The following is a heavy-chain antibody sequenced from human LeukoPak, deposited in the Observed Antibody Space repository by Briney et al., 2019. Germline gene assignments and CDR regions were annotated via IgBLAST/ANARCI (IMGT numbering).Heavy chain of an antibody. CDR1: GGSISSYC. CDR3: AREGGQYCSSTSCSEYYFDY. D-gene: IGHD2-2*01. CDR2: IYYSGST. V-gene: IGHV4-59*01. J-gene: IGHJ4*02. Sequence: SETLSLTCTVSGGSISSYCWSWIRQPPGKGLEWIGYIYYSGSTNYNPSLKSRVTISVDTSKNQFSLKLSSVTAADTAVYYCAREGGQYCSSTSCSEYYFDYWGQGTLVTVSS.